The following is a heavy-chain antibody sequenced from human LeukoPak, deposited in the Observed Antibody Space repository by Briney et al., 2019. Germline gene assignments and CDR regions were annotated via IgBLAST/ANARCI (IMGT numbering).Heavy chain of an antibody. CDR2: IIPILGIA. Sequence: SVKVSCKASGGTFSSYAISWVRQAPGQGLEWMGRIIPILGIANYAQKFQGRVTITADKSTSTAYMELSSLRSEDTAVYYCARDPDDYDFWSGYYCQWGQGTLVTVSS. D-gene: IGHD3-3*01. CDR3: ARDPDDYDFWSGYYCQ. J-gene: IGHJ4*02. CDR1: GGTFSSYA. V-gene: IGHV1-69*04.